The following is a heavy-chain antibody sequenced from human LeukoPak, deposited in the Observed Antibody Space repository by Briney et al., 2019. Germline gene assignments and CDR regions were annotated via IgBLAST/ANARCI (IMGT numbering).Heavy chain of an antibody. D-gene: IGHD3-22*01. V-gene: IGHV1-2*02. Sequence: ASVKVSCKASGYTFTGYYIHWVRQAPGQGLEWMGWINPNSGGTNYAQKFQGRVTMTRDTSISTAYMELSRLRSDDTAEYYCARGENFYDSSAYYQGDACDIWGQGTMVTVSS. CDR3: ARGENFYDSSAYYQGDACDI. J-gene: IGHJ3*02. CDR2: INPNSGGT. CDR1: GYTFTGYY.